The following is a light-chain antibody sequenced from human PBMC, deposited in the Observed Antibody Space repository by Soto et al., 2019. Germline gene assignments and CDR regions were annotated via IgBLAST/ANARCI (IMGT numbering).Light chain of an antibody. J-gene: IGKJ3*01. CDR3: QKYGSSPIFT. CDR1: QSVSSSY. V-gene: IGKV3-20*01. Sequence: EIVLTQSPGTLSLSPGERATLSCRASQSVSSSYLAWYQQKPGQAPRLLIYGASSRVTGIPDRFSGSGSGTDFTLTISRLEPEDLAVYYCQKYGSSPIFTFGPGTKVDI. CDR2: GAS.